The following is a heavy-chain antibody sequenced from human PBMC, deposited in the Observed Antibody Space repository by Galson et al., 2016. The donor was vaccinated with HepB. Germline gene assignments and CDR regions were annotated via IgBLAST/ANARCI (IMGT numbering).Heavy chain of an antibody. CDR1: GFIFSDYY. CDR3: ARDREPETTMPIFDH. J-gene: IGHJ4*02. CDR2: IAGSSSTI. V-gene: IGHV3-11*01. D-gene: IGHD4-17*01. Sequence: SLRLSCAASGFIFSDYYMSWIRQAPGKGLEWISYIAGSSSTIYQPDSVKGRFTVPRDNAKNSLFLQMDSLTADETGVDFWARDREPETTMPIFDHWGQGVLFTVSS.